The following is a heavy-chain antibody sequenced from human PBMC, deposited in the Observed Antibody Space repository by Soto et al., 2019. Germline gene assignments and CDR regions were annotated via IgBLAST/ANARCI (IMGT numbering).Heavy chain of an antibody. Sequence: PSETLSLTCTVSGGSISSGGYYWSWIRQHPGKGLEWIGYIYYSGSTYYNPSLKSRVTISVDTSKNQFSLKLSSVTAADTAVYYCARGRYYYDSSGYLPLYGMDVWGQGTTVTVSS. CDR3: ARGRYYYDSSGYLPLYGMDV. CDR1: GGSISSGGYY. D-gene: IGHD3-22*01. J-gene: IGHJ6*02. CDR2: IYYSGST. V-gene: IGHV4-31*03.